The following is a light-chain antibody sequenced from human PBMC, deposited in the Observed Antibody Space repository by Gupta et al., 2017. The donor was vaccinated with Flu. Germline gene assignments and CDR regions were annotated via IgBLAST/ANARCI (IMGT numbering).Light chain of an antibody. J-gene: IGLJ3*02. CDR1: SKNVGNEG. Sequence: AGLTQPPSVSTDLRQTATLTCTGNSKNVGNEGAAWLQQHQGHPPKLLSYRNNNRPSGISDRFSASRSGNTASLTITGLQSEDEADYYCSAWNSSLSAWVFGGGTKLTVL. CDR3: SAWNSSLSAWV. V-gene: IGLV10-54*04. CDR2: RNN.